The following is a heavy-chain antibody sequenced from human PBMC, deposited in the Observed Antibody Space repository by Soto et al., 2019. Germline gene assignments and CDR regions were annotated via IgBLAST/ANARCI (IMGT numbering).Heavy chain of an antibody. CDR2: ISGSGGST. J-gene: IGHJ5*02. V-gene: IGHV3-23*01. CDR3: ARNSGGRRNWFDP. D-gene: IGHD6-19*01. Sequence: EVQLLESGGGLVQPGGSLRLSCAASGFTFSSYAMSWVRQAPGKGLEWVSAISGSGGSTYYADSVKGRFTISRDNSKNTLYLQMNSLRAGDTAVYYCARNSGGRRNWFDPWGQGTLVTVSS. CDR1: GFTFSSYA.